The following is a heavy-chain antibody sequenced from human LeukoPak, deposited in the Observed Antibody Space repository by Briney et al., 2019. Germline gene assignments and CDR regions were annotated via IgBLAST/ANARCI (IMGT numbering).Heavy chain of an antibody. J-gene: IGHJ3*02. Sequence: GGSLRLSCAASGFSFSSYSMNWVRQAPGKGLEWVAYISSSSSTIYYADSVKGRFTISRDNAMNSLHLQMNSLRAEDTAVYYCARDSGSAWAFDIWGQGTMVTVSS. CDR1: GFSFSSYS. CDR2: ISSSSSTI. V-gene: IGHV3-48*01. D-gene: IGHD1-26*01. CDR3: ARDSGSAWAFDI.